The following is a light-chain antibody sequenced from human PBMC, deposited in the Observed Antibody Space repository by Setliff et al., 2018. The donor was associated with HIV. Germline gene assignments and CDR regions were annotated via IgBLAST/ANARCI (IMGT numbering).Light chain of an antibody. Sequence: SYELTQPPSVSVAPGKTARITCGGNKIGSKSVHWYQQKPGQAPVLVVYDDSDRPSGIPERFSGSNSGNTATLTISRVEAGDEADYYCQVWDSSSDHDVFGTGTKVTV. CDR1: KIGSKS. J-gene: IGLJ1*01. CDR2: DDS. CDR3: QVWDSSSDHDV. V-gene: IGLV3-21*03.